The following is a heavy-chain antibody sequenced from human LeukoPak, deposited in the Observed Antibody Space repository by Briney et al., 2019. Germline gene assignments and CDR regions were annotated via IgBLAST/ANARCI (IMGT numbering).Heavy chain of an antibody. CDR2: IYHSGST. CDR3: ASFVASVGIAVAGQFDY. CDR1: GGSISSSNW. Sequence: SETLSLTCAVSGGSISSSNWWSWVRQPPGKGLEWIGEIYHSGSTNYNPSLKSRVTISVDKSKNQFSLKLSSVTAADTAVYYCASFVASVGIAVAGQFDYWGQGTLVTVS. D-gene: IGHD6-19*01. V-gene: IGHV4-4*02. J-gene: IGHJ4*02.